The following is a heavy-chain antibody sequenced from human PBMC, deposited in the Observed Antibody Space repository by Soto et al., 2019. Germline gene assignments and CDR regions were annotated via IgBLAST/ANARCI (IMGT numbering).Heavy chain of an antibody. D-gene: IGHD6-13*01. V-gene: IGHV4-31*03. CDR2: IYYSGST. Sequence: QVQLQESGPGLVKPSQTLSLTCTVSGGSISSGGYYWSWIRQHPGKGLEWIGYIYYSGSTYYNPSLKSRVTISVGTSKNQCSLKLSSVTAADTAVYYCARDSASAGKTLWGQGTLVTVSS. CDR3: ARDSASAGKTL. J-gene: IGHJ4*02. CDR1: GGSISSGGYY.